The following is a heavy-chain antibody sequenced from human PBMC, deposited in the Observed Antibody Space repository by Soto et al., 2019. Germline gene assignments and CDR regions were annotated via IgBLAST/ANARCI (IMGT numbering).Heavy chain of an antibody. CDR3: ARSPISGIFYYYY. Sequence: QVQLVQSGAEVKKPGASVKVSCKASGYTFTDNGVSWMRQAPGQGLEWMGWINPNNGNTKYAQNFQGRVTMTTDTSTSTAYVELRSLRSDDTAMYYCARSPISGIFYYYYWGQGTLVTVSS. D-gene: IGHD3-10*01. V-gene: IGHV1-18*01. J-gene: IGHJ4*02. CDR2: INPNNGNT. CDR1: GYTFTDNG.